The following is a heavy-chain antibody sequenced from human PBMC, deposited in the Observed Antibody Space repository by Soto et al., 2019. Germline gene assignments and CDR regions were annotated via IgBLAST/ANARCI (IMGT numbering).Heavy chain of an antibody. D-gene: IGHD2-8*02. Sequence: SDTLSLTCAVYGGSFCGYYWTWIRQPPGTGLEWIGEINHSGSTNYNPSLKSRVTISVDTSKNQFSLELTSVTAADTALYYCARDKITGLFDYWGQGTLVT. V-gene: IGHV4-34*01. J-gene: IGHJ4*02. CDR2: INHSGST. CDR3: ARDKITGLFDY. CDR1: GGSFCGYY.